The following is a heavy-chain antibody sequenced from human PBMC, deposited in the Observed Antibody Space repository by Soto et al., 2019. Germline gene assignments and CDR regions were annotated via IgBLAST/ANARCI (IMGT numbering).Heavy chain of an antibody. CDR1: GFIFDDYT. CDR3: AKAAFNYYGSGSDAIDY. J-gene: IGHJ4*02. V-gene: IGHV3-43*01. D-gene: IGHD3-10*01. Sequence: AGGSLRLSCAASGFIFDDYTMHWVRQAPGKGLEWVSLISWDGVSTHYAYSVKGRFTISRDNSKNSVYLQMNSLRKEDTALYYCAKAAFNYYGSGSDAIDYWGQGALVTVSS. CDR2: ISWDGVST.